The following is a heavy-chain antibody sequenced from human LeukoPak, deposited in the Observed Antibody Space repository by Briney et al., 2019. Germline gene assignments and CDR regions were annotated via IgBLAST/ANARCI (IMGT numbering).Heavy chain of an antibody. J-gene: IGHJ4*02. CDR3: TRHPAEGDY. CDR1: GFTFSDFY. Sequence: GGSLRLSCAASGFTFSDFYMSWLRQAPGKGLESVSYISGSSNNTNYADSVKGRFTISRDNAKNSLYLQMNSLRAEDTAVYYCTRHPAEGDYWGQGTLVTVSS. CDR2: ISGSSNNT. V-gene: IGHV3-11*03. D-gene: IGHD2-15*01.